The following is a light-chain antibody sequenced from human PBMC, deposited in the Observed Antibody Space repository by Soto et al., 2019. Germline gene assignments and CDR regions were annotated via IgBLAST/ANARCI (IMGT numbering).Light chain of an antibody. J-gene: IGLJ1*01. CDR3: SSYTTSSTYA. Sequence: QSALTQPASVSGAPGQSITISCTGTSIDVGAYNYVSRYQQHPGKAPKFMIYEVSNRPSGVSNRFSGSKSGDTASLTISGLQAEDEADYYCSSYTTSSTYAFGTGTKLIVL. V-gene: IGLV2-14*01. CDR2: EVS. CDR1: SIDVGAYNY.